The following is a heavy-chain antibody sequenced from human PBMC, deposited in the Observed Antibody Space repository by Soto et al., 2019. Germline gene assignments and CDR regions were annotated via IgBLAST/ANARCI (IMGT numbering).Heavy chain of an antibody. Sequence: GRALRLACAYSVFTFLSFTMKWVRQAPGKGLEWVSTISSNSAYIYYTDALRGRFTISRDNAKNSLHLQMNSLRAEDTAVYYCTRDASRDSGARGWFDPWGPGTLVTVSS. CDR1: VFTFLSFT. V-gene: IGHV3-21*01. CDR2: ISSNSAYI. J-gene: IGHJ5*02. CDR3: TRDASRDSGARGWFDP. D-gene: IGHD6-25*01.